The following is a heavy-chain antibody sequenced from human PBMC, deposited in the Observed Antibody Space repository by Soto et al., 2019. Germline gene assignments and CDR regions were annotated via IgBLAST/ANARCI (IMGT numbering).Heavy chain of an antibody. V-gene: IGHV4-59*01. CDR1: GGSISSYY. Sequence: PSETLPHTCTVSGGSISSYYGSWIRQPPGKGLEWIGYIYYSGNTNYNPSLKSRVTISVDTSKNQFSLKLSSVTAADTAVYYCARANYYYYGMDVWGQGTTVTVSS. J-gene: IGHJ6*02. CDR3: ARANYYYYGMDV. CDR2: IYYSGNT.